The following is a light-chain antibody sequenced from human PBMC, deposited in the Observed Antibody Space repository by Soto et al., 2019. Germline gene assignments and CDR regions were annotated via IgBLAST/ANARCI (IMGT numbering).Light chain of an antibody. CDR1: QYINTR. V-gene: IGKV3D-15*01. CDR3: QQYNSSPWT. CDR2: QTS. Sequence: EIVLTQSPATLSVSPGQGATLSCRASQYINTRLAWYQHRPGQAPRLLIYQTSTRAAGIPARFSASGTGTDFTLTISDVQPEDFATYYCQQYNSSPWTFGQGTKVDIK. J-gene: IGKJ1*01.